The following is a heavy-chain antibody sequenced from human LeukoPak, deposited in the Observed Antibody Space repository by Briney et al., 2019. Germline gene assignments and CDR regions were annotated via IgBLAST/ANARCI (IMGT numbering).Heavy chain of an antibody. CDR3: ARGDGYKSSFDY. D-gene: IGHD5-24*01. CDR1: GGSISSGDYY. J-gene: IGHJ4*02. Sequence: PSETLSLTCTVSGGSISSGDYYWSWIRQPPGKGLEWIGYIYYSGSTYYNPSLKSRVAISVDRSKNQFSLKLSSVTAADTAVYYCARGDGYKSSFDYWGQGTLVTVSS. V-gene: IGHV4-30-4*01. CDR2: IYYSGST.